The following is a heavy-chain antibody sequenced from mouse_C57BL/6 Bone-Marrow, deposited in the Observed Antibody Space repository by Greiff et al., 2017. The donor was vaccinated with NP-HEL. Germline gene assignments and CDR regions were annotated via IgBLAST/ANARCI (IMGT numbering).Heavy chain of an antibody. Sequence: QVQLQQPGAELVKPGASVKLSCKASGYTFTSYWMQWVNQRPGQGLEWIGEIDPSDSYTNYNQKFKGKATLTVDTSSSTAYMQLSSLTSEDSAVYYCARDYYGSLYYFDYWGQGTTLTVSS. CDR1: GYTFTSYW. D-gene: IGHD1-1*01. J-gene: IGHJ2*01. CDR2: IDPSDSYT. V-gene: IGHV1-50*01. CDR3: ARDYYGSLYYFDY.